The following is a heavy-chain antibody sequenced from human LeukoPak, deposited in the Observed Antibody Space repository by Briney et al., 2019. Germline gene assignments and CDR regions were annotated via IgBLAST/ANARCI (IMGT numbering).Heavy chain of an antibody. D-gene: IGHD3-22*01. J-gene: IGHJ4*02. Sequence: GGSLRLSCAASGFPFTNYAMSWVRQAPGKGLEWVSVISDNGDSTYYADSVKGRITVSRDNSKNTLYLQMNSLRAEDTAVYSCAKGLGGDYDSSGYYSVTFDYWGQGTLVTVSS. CDR1: GFPFTNYA. CDR3: AKGLGGDYDSSGYYSVTFDY. V-gene: IGHV3-23*01. CDR2: ISDNGDST.